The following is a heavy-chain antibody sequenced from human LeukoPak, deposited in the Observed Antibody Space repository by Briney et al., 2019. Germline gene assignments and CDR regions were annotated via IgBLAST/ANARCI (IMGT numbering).Heavy chain of an antibody. D-gene: IGHD3-10*01. J-gene: IGHJ4*02. V-gene: IGHV3-21*01. CDR3: ARPYYYSSGSFPY. Sequence: GGSLRLSCAASGFTFSSYSMNWVRQAPGKGLEWVASISRTSNYIYYADSVKGRFTISRDNAKNSLYLQMNSLRAEDTAVYFCARPYYYSSGSFPYWGQGILVTVSS. CDR2: ISRTSNYI. CDR1: GFTFSSYS.